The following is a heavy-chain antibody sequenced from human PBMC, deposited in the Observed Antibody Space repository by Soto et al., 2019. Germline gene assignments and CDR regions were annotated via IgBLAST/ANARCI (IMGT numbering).Heavy chain of an antibody. Sequence: QVQLVQSGDEVKKPGSSVKVSCKASGDTFTNHVFNWVRQAPGQGLEWMGGIISLFGTPNYSRRFQGRVTITADESTATSYMDLSSLRSDDTAVYYCARDLGSGYERGDYWGQGTLVTVSS. D-gene: IGHD3-22*01. CDR2: IISLFGTP. J-gene: IGHJ4*02. CDR1: GDTFTNHV. V-gene: IGHV1-69*12. CDR3: ARDLGSGYERGDY.